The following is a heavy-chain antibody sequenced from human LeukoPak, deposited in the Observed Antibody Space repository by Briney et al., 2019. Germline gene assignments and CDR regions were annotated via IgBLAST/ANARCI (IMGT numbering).Heavy chain of an antibody. D-gene: IGHD3-22*01. Sequence: PSGTLSLTCTVSGGSISTSGFYWGWIRQPPGTGLEWIGTIYYSGSTYYNPSLKSRVTVSVDTSKNQFSLRLTSVTAADTAVYYCARMYYYDSSGHYGYNWFDPWGQGTLVTVSS. V-gene: IGHV4-39*01. J-gene: IGHJ5*02. CDR1: GGSISTSGFY. CDR3: ARMYYYDSSGHYGYNWFDP. CDR2: IYYSGST.